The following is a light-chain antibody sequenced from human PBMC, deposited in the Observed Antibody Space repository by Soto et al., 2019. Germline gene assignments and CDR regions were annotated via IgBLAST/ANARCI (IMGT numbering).Light chain of an antibody. V-gene: IGLV2-14*01. CDR2: DVV. J-gene: IGLJ2*01. Sequence: QSALTQPASVSGSPGQSITISCTGTSSDVGGYNYVSWYQQHPDKAPKLMIYDVVNRPSGVSDRFSGSKSGNTASLTISGLQTEDEAEYYCSSYTTFFTVLFGGGTKLTVL. CDR1: SSDVGGYNY. CDR3: SSYTTFFTVL.